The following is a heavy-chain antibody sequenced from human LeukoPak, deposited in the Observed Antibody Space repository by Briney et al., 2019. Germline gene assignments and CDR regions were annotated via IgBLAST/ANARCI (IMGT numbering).Heavy chain of an antibody. CDR1: GYTFTGYY. J-gene: IGHJ4*02. CDR3: ASSSGYDFSKFDY. V-gene: IGHV1-2*02. D-gene: IGHD5-12*01. CDR2: INPNSGGT. Sequence: ASVKVSCKASGYTFTGYYMHWVRQAPGQGLEWMGWINPNSGGTNYAQKFQGRVTITADKSTSTAYMELSSLRSEDTAVYYCASSSGYDFSKFDYWGQGTLVTVSS.